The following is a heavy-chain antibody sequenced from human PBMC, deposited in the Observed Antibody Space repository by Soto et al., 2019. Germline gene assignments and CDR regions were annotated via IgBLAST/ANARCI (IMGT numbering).Heavy chain of an antibody. CDR2: IYSGGYT. V-gene: IGHV3-53*01. D-gene: IGHD1-1*01. CDR3: WTPAGGGGY. CDR1: GFTVSNNY. J-gene: IGHJ4*02. Sequence: EVQLVESGGGLIQPGGSLRLSCAVSGFTVSNNYMSWVRQAPGKGLEGVSVIYSGGYTAYGDSVKGRFTISRDNSKNTISLQQKSRGADDRAVFSRWTPAGGGGYCGQGTLVTVSS.